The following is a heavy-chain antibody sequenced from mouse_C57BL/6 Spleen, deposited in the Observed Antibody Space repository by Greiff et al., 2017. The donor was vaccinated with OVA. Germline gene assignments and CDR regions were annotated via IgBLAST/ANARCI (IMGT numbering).Heavy chain of an antibody. CDR1: GYTFTSYW. CDR2: IDPYSGAT. J-gene: IGHJ4*01. D-gene: IGHD1-1*02. V-gene: IGHV1-72*01. Sequence: QVQLQQPGAELVKPGASVKLSCKASGYTFTSYWMHWVKQRPGRGLEWIGRIDPYSGATKYNQKFKSKATLTVDKPSSTAYMQLSILTSEDSAVYYCACSPVIDSYDYCVDYWGQGTTLTVSS. CDR3: ACSPVIDSYDYCVDY.